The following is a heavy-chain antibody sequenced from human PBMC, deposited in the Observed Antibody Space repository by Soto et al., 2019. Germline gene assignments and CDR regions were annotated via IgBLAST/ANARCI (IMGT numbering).Heavy chain of an antibody. CDR1: GFTFSSYA. V-gene: IGHV3-23*01. D-gene: IGHD2-2*01. J-gene: IGHJ5*02. Sequence: GGSLRLSCAASGFTFSSYAMSWVRQAPGKGLEWVSAISGSGGSTYYADSVKGRFTISRDNSKNTLYLQMNSLGAEDTAVYYCAKDREDIVVVPAALAGWFDPWGQGTLVTVSS. CDR3: AKDREDIVVVPAALAGWFDP. CDR2: ISGSGGST.